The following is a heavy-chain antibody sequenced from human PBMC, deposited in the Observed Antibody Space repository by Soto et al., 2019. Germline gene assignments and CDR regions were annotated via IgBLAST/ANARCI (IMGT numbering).Heavy chain of an antibody. D-gene: IGHD3-22*01. V-gene: IGHV5-51*01. CDR3: ARLAYYYDSSGYYADY. CDR1: GYSFTSYW. Sequence: GESLKISCKGSGYSFTSYWIGWVRQMPGKGLGWMGIIYPGDSDTRYSPSFQGQVTISADKSISTAYLQWSSLKASDTAMYYCARLAYYYDSSGYYADYWGQGTLVTVSS. J-gene: IGHJ4*02. CDR2: IYPGDSDT.